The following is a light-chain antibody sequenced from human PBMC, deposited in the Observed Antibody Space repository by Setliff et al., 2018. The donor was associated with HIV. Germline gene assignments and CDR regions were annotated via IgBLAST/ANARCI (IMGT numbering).Light chain of an antibody. CDR1: SSNIGSNT. CDR3: AAWDDSLNVV. Sequence: SVLTQPPSASGTPGQRVTISCSGSSSNIGSNTVNWYHQLPGTAPKLLIYSNNQRPSGVPDRFSGSKSGTSASLAISGLQSEDEADYYCAAWDDSLNVVFGTGTKVTVL. J-gene: IGLJ1*01. V-gene: IGLV1-44*01. CDR2: SNN.